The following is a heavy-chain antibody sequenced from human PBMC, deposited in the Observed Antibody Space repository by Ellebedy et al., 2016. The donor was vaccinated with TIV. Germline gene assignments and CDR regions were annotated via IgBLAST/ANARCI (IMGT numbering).Heavy chain of an antibody. D-gene: IGHD4-17*01. Sequence: GGSLRLSCAASGFSDSRQYMSWVRQAPGKGLEWVSLIYSAGTTYYADSVKGLFTISRDNSKNTLYLQMNSLRAEDTALYYCASRTRGDYPYFDFWGQGTLVTVSS. CDR1: GFSDSRQY. J-gene: IGHJ4*02. V-gene: IGHV3-53*01. CDR2: IYSAGTT. CDR3: ASRTRGDYPYFDF.